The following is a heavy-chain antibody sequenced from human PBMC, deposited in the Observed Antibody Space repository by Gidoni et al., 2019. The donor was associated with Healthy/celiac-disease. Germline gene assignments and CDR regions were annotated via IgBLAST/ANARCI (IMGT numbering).Heavy chain of an antibody. Sequence: QVQLQQWGAGLLKPSETLSLTCAVYGGSFSGYYWSWIRQPPGKGLEWIGEINHSGSTNYNPSLKSRVTISVDTSKNQFSLKLSSVTAADTAVYYCARDSVGNYYDSSGYWALDYWGQGTLVTVSS. CDR2: INHSGST. CDR3: ARDSVGNYYDSSGYWALDY. V-gene: IGHV4-34*01. J-gene: IGHJ4*02. CDR1: GGSFSGYY. D-gene: IGHD3-22*01.